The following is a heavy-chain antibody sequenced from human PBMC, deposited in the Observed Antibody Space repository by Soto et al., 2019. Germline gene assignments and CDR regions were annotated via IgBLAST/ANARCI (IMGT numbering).Heavy chain of an antibody. CDR3: ARVGSREGSGFYGAFDV. V-gene: IGHV3-74*01. CDR2: ISGDGTIT. D-gene: IGHD6-19*01. J-gene: IGHJ3*01. Sequence: GGSLRLSCAASGFTFSSHWMHWVRQGPGKGLVWVSRISGDGTITSYADSVKGRLTISRDNAKNTLHLQMNNLGAEDTAVYFCARVGSREGSGFYGAFDVWGQGTMVTVSS. CDR1: GFTFSSHW.